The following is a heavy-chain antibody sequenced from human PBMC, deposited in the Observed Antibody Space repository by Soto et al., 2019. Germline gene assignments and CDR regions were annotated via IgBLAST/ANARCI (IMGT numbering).Heavy chain of an antibody. D-gene: IGHD3-3*01. CDR2: IYYSGST. Sequence: QVQLQESGPGLVKPSQTLSLTCTVSSGSISSGDYYWSWIRQHPGKGLEWIGYIYYSGSTYYNPSLKSRVTISVDTSKNQFSQKLSSVTAADTAVYYCARWWSGSRQGFDPWGQGTLVTVSS. J-gene: IGHJ5*02. CDR3: ARWWSGSRQGFDP. CDR1: SGSISSGDYY. V-gene: IGHV4-31*03.